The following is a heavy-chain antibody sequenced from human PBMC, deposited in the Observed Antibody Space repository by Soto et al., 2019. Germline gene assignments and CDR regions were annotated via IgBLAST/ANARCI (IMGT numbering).Heavy chain of an antibody. CDR2: IIPIFGTA. Sequence: SVKVSCKASGGAFSSYAISWVRQAPVQGLEWMGGIIPIFGTANYAQKFRGRVTITADKSTSTAYMELSSLRSEDTAVYYCARDHPLSSSEDSYYYYGMDVWGQGTTVTVSS. CDR1: GGAFSSYA. D-gene: IGHD6-6*01. J-gene: IGHJ6*02. CDR3: ARDHPLSSSEDSYYYYGMDV. V-gene: IGHV1-69*06.